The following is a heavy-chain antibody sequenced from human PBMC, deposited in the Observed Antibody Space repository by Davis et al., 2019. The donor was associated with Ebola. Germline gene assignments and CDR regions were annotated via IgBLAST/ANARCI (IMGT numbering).Heavy chain of an antibody. Sequence: AAVKVSCKSSGYTVTSYGLVWLRQAPGLGLEWMGWISGFNTNTNFAQKFQGRFTVSKDTSTNTAYMDPRSLTSDDTAKYYCARAPNYDVLTGTSSYYFDYWGQGTLVTVSS. D-gene: IGHD3-9*01. V-gene: IGHV1-18*04. CDR1: GYTVTSYG. J-gene: IGHJ4*02. CDR3: ARAPNYDVLTGTSSYYFDY. CDR2: ISGFNTNT.